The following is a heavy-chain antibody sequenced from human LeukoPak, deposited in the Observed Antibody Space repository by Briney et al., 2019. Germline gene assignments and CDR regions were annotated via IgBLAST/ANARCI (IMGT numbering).Heavy chain of an antibody. V-gene: IGHV4-59*01. Sequence: PSETLSLTCTVSGGTISSYYWSWIRQPPGKGLEWIGYIYHSGNTNYNPSLKSRVTIAVDTSKNQFSLRLSSVTAADTAMYYCARETPESLFDYWGQGSQVTVSS. J-gene: IGHJ4*02. CDR1: GGTISSYY. CDR2: IYHSGNT. D-gene: IGHD1-14*01. CDR3: ARETPESLFDY.